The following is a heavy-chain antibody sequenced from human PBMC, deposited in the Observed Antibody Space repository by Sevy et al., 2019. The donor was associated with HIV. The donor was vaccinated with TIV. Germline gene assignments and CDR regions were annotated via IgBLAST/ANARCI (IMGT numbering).Heavy chain of an antibody. Sequence: GGSLRLSCEASGFILSSYWMHWVRQSPGKGLVWVSRISSDGSPTNYADSVKGRFTISRDNAKNTLYLQMNSLRAEDTALYYCARGYSYGYGMDVWGQGATVTVSS. D-gene: IGHD5-18*01. CDR2: ISSDGSPT. CDR3: ARGYSYGYGMDV. CDR1: GFILSSYW. V-gene: IGHV3-74*01. J-gene: IGHJ6*02.